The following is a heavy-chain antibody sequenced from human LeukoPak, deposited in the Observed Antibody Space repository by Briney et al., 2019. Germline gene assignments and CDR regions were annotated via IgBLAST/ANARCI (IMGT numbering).Heavy chain of an antibody. CDR3: ARDWDGAFDFNTFDI. V-gene: IGHV4-39*07. Sequence: SETLSLTCTVSGASVSASGYFWGWIRQPPGKGLEWIGTLHYSGSTYYNTSLRSRVTISVDTSKNQFSLRLNSVTSADTAIYYCARDWDGAFDFNTFDIWGLGTTVTVSS. CDR2: LHYSGST. D-gene: IGHD4/OR15-4a*01. CDR1: GASVSASGYF. J-gene: IGHJ3*02.